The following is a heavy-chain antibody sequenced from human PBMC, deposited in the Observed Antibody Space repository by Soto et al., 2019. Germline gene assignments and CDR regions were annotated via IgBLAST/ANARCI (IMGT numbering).Heavy chain of an antibody. CDR2: INHSGST. Sequence: SETLSLTCAVYGGSFSGYYCSWIRQPPGKGLEWIGEINHSGSTNYNPSLKSRVTISVDTSKNQFSLKLSSVTAADTAVYYCARGPYVWGSYRWFDYWGQGTLVTVSS. J-gene: IGHJ4*02. D-gene: IGHD3-16*02. V-gene: IGHV4-34*01. CDR3: ARGPYVWGSYRWFDY. CDR1: GGSFSGYY.